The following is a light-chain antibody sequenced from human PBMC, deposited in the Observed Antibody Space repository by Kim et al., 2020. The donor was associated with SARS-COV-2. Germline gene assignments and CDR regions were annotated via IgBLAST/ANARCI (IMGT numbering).Light chain of an antibody. CDR3: QQFNRRLT. CDR1: QDISSY. J-gene: IGKJ4*01. V-gene: IGKV1-9*01. CDR2: AAS. Sequence: SASVGNRVTITCRASQDISSYLAWYQQNPGKAPKLLIYAASTLQSGVPSRFSGSGSGTEFTLTISSLQPEDFATYYCQQFNRRLTFGGGTKVDIK.